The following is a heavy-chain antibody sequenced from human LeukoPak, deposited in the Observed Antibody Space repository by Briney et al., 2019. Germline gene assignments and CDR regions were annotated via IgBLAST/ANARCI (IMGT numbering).Heavy chain of an antibody. CDR1: GVTFDDYA. D-gene: IGHD2-2*01. V-gene: IGHV3-9*03. Sequence: PGRSLRLSCAVSGVTFDDYAMHWVRQAPGEGLEWVSGISWNSGSIVYADSVKGRFTISRDNAKNSLYLQMNSLRAEDMALYHCAKGYCSSTRCAFDIWGQGTMVTVSS. J-gene: IGHJ3*02. CDR2: ISWNSGSI. CDR3: AKGYCSSTRCAFDI.